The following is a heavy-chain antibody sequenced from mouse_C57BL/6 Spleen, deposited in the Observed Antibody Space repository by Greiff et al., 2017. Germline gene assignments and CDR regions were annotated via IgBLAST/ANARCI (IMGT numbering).Heavy chain of an antibody. V-gene: IGHV14-3*01. J-gene: IGHJ2*01. CDR2: IDPANGNT. CDR3: ARSSLWPHFDY. Sequence: DVQLQESVAELVRPGASVKLSCTASGFNIKNNYMHWVKQRPEQGLEWIGRIDPANGNTKYAPKFQGKATLTADTSSNTAYLQLSSLTSEDTAIYYCARSSLWPHFDYWGQGTTLTVSS. CDR1: GFNIKNNY. D-gene: IGHD1-1*02.